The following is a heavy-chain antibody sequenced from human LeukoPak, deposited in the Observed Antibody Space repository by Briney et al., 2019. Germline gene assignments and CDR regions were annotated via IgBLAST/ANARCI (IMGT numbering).Heavy chain of an antibody. J-gene: IGHJ4*02. V-gene: IGHV4-59*01. CDR2: IYYSGST. Sequence: PSETLSLTCTVSGGSISSYYWSWIRQPPGKGLEWIGYIYYSGSTNYNPSLKSRVTISVDTSKNQFSLKLSSVTAADTAVYYCARGSGGSRLNSFDYWGQGTLVTVSS. D-gene: IGHD1-26*01. CDR1: GGSISSYY. CDR3: ARGSGGSRLNSFDY.